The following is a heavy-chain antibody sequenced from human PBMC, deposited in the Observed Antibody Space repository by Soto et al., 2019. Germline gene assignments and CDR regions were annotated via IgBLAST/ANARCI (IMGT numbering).Heavy chain of an antibody. J-gene: IGHJ5*02. CDR1: GYTFTSYD. Sequence: GASVKVSCKASGYTFTSYDINWVRQATGQGLEWMGWISTYNGNTNYAQKLQGRVTMTTDTSTSTAYMELRSLRSDDTAVYYCARGFRVAATRWWFDPWGQGTRVTVSS. CDR2: ISTYNGNT. V-gene: IGHV1-18*01. D-gene: IGHD2-15*01. CDR3: ARGFRVAATRWWFDP.